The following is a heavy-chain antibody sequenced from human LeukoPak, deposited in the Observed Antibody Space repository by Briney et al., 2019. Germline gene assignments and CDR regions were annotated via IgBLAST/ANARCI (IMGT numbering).Heavy chain of an antibody. V-gene: IGHV3-21*01. D-gene: IGHD5-18*01. Sequence: KPGGSLRLSCAASGFTFSSYWMSWVRQAPGKGLEWVSSISSSSSYIYYTDSVKGRFTISRDNAKNSLYLQMNSLRAEDTAVYYCARGGDNYGYIFDYWGQGTLVTVSS. CDR3: ARGGDNYGYIFDY. CDR2: ISSSSSYI. J-gene: IGHJ4*02. CDR1: GFTFSSYW.